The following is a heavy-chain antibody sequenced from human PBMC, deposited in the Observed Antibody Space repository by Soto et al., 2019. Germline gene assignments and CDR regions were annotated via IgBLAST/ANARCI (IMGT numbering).Heavy chain of an antibody. D-gene: IGHD1-1*01. CDR1: GASISGFY. V-gene: IGHV4-4*07. CDR3: VRDGTKTLRDWFDP. J-gene: IGHJ5*02. CDR2: IYATGTT. Sequence: PSETLSLTCTVSGASISGFYWSWIRKSAGKVLEWIGRIYATGTTDYNPSLKSRVMMSVDTSKKQFSLKLRSVTAADTAVYYCVRDGTKTLRDWFDPWGQGISVTVSS.